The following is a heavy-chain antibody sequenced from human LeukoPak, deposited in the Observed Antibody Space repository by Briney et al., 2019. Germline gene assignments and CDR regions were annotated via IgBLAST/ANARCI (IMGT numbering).Heavy chain of an antibody. CDR1: GFTFSDYT. V-gene: IGHV3-30*04. J-gene: IGHJ4*02. CDR2: ISYDGNIK. Sequence: PGGSLRLSCAASGFTFSDYTVYWVRLAPGRGLQWVATISYDGNIKYYADSVKGRFTISRDNSKNTLYLQMNSLRAEDTAVYYCARDQGDVVIDTTPDYFDYWGQGTLVTVSS. D-gene: IGHD2-15*01. CDR3: ARDQGDVVIDTTPDYFDY.